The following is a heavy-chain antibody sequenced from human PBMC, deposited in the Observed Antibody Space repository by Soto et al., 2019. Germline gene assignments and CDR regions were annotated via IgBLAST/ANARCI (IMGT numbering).Heavy chain of an antibody. CDR1: GYVCSAYA. D-gene: IGHD1-26*01. V-gene: IGHV1-3*05. J-gene: IGHJ4*02. CDR2: INPSSGNT. Sequence: QVQLVQSGAEEKKPGASVRVSCKASGYVCSAYAIHWVRQAPGQRLEWMGWINPSSGNTRYSQNFQGTLTIHTETPATTADTELSSLRPYETAVYYCTMSAISPSGTLIAPFDYWGPGKVVSVSS. CDR3: TMSAISPSGTLIAPFDY.